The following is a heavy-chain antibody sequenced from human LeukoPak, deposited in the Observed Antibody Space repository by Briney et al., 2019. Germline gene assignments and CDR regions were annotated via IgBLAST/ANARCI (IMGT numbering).Heavy chain of an antibody. J-gene: IGHJ4*02. Sequence: SETLSLTCTVSGGSISPFYWSWIRQPPGKGPEWIGYVYTTGSTKYNPSLNSRVAISVDTSKNHFSLKLKSVTAADTAVYFCARHEARAFDYWGQGTLVTVSS. D-gene: IGHD3-10*01. CDR2: VYTTGST. CDR1: GGSISPFY. CDR3: ARHEARAFDY. V-gene: IGHV4-4*09.